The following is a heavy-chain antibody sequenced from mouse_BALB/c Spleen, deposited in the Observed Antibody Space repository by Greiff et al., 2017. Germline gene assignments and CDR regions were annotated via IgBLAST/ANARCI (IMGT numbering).Heavy chain of an antibody. J-gene: IGHJ4*01. Sequence: VQLKQSGPELVKPGASVKISCKASGYTFTDYNMHWVKQSHGKSLEWIGYIYPYNGGTGYNQKFKSKATLTVDNSSSTAYMELRSLTSEDSAVYYCARERDGNYYAMDYWGQGTSVTVSS. D-gene: IGHD2-1*01. CDR3: ARERDGNYYAMDY. CDR2: IYPYNGGT. CDR1: GYTFTDYN. V-gene: IGHV1S29*02.